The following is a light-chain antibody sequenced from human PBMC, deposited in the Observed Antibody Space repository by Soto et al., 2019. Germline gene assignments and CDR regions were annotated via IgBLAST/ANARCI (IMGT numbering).Light chain of an antibody. J-gene: IGKJ4*01. CDR1: QSVRTY. Sequence: DIQMTQSPSSLSASVGDRVTITCRASQSVRTYLNWYQQKPGKAPNLLIYTVSNLQSGVSSRFTGSGSGTDFTLTISSLQPEDFGTYFCQQSYETPHTFGGGTNVEI. CDR2: TVS. V-gene: IGKV1-39*01. CDR3: QQSYETPHT.